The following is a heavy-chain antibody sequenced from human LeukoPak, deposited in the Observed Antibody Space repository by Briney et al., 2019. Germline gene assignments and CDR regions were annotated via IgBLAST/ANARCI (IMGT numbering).Heavy chain of an antibody. CDR3: AKGLYQYFGSGSYTLDH. CDR1: GFTFSSYA. Sequence: GGSLRLSCAASGFTFSSYAMSWVRQAPGKGLEWVSAISGSGGSTYYADSVKGRFTISRDNSKNTLYLQMNSLGAEDTAVYYCAKGLYQYFGSGSYTLDHWGQGTQVTVSS. V-gene: IGHV3-23*01. J-gene: IGHJ4*02. D-gene: IGHD3-10*01. CDR2: ISGSGGST.